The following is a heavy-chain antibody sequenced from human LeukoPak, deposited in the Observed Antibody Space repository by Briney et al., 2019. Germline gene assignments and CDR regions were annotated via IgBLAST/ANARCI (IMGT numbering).Heavy chain of an antibody. V-gene: IGHV3-21*01. D-gene: IGHD6-13*01. Sequence: GGSLRLSCAASGFTFSSYGMHWVRQAPGKGLEWVSSMSGSSSYIYYADSVKGRFTISRDNAKNSLSLQMNSLRAEDTAVYYCARTPSSEQQLSFDNWGQGTLVTVSS. CDR2: MSGSSSYI. CDR1: GFTFSSYG. CDR3: ARTPSSEQQLSFDN. J-gene: IGHJ4*02.